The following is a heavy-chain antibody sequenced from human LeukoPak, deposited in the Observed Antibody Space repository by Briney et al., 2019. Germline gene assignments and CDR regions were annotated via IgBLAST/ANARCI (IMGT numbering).Heavy chain of an antibody. Sequence: GGSLRLSCAASGFTFSSYWMNWVRQAPGKGLVWVSRIASDGSSTTYADSVKGRFSISRDNAKNTLYLQMSSLRVEDTAVYYCAKDLSMVRGVIIDYWGQGTLVTVSS. V-gene: IGHV3-74*01. CDR2: IASDGSST. CDR1: GFTFSSYW. CDR3: AKDLSMVRGVIIDY. J-gene: IGHJ4*02. D-gene: IGHD3-10*01.